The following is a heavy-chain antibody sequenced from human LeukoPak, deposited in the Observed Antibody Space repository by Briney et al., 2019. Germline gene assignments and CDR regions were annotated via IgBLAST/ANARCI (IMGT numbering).Heavy chain of an antibody. D-gene: IGHD3-10*01. V-gene: IGHV3-30*04. J-gene: IGHJ5*02. CDR1: GFTFSSYA. Sequence: PGGSLRLSCAASGFTFSSYAMHWVRQAPGKGLEWVAVISYDGSNKYYADSVKGRFTISRDNSKNTLYLQMNSLRAEDTAVYYCARDGEGVAISVNYWFDPWGQGTLVTVSS. CDR3: ARDGEGVAISVNYWFDP. CDR2: ISYDGSNK.